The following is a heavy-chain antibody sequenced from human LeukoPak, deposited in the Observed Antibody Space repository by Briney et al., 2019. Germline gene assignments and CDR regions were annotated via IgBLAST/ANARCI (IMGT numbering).Heavy chain of an antibody. CDR1: GFTFSSYG. D-gene: IGHD3-10*01. J-gene: IGHJ4*02. Sequence: PGGSLRLSCAASGFTFSSYGMHWVRQAPGKGLEWVSVIYSGGSTYYVDSVKGRFTISRDNSKNTLYLQMNSLRAEDTAVYYCARAGAPDYYGSGSPFDYWGQGTLVTVSS. CDR3: ARAGAPDYYGSGSPFDY. CDR2: IYSGGST. V-gene: IGHV3-66*01.